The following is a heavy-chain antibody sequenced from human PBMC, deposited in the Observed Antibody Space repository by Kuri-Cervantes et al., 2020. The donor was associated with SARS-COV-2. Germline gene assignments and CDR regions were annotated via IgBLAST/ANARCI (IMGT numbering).Heavy chain of an antibody. D-gene: IGHD2-8*01. Sequence: GSLRLSCTVSGGSISSSSYYWGWIRQPPGKGLEWIGEINHSGSTNYNPSLKSRVTISVDTSKNQFSLKLSSVTAADTAVYYCARGRVLYYYMDVWGKGTTVTVSS. J-gene: IGHJ6*03. CDR1: GGSISSSSYY. CDR2: INHSGST. CDR3: ARGRVLYYYMDV. V-gene: IGHV4-39*01.